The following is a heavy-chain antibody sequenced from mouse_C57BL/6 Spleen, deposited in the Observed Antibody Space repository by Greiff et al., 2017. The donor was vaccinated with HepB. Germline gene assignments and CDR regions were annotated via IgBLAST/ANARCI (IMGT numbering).Heavy chain of an antibody. Sequence: EVKLEESGPGLVKPSQSLSLTCSVTGYSITSGYYWNWIRQFPGNKLEWMGYISYDGSNNYNPSLKNRISITRDTSKNQFFLKLNSVTTEDTATYYCASRGLYYGSSRSWFAYWGQGTLVTVSA. CDR1: GYSITSGYY. V-gene: IGHV3-6*01. CDR3: ASRGLYYGSSRSWFAY. J-gene: IGHJ3*01. D-gene: IGHD1-1*01. CDR2: ISYDGSN.